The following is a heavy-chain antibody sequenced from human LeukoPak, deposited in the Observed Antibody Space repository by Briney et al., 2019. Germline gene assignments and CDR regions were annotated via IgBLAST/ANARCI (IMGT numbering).Heavy chain of an antibody. Sequence: ASVKVSCKASGYTFTSYAMHWVRQAPGQRLEWMGWINAGNGNTKYSQKFQGRVTITRDTSASTAYMELSSLRSEDTAVYYCARHLPPTGEGNTVDYWGQGTLVTVSS. CDR1: GYTFTSYA. D-gene: IGHD7-27*01. V-gene: IGHV1-3*01. CDR2: INAGNGNT. CDR3: ARHLPPTGEGNTVDY. J-gene: IGHJ4*02.